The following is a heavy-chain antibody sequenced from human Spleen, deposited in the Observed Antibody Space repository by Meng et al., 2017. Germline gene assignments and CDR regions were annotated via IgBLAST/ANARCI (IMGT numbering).Heavy chain of an antibody. V-gene: IGHV4-34*01. CDR1: GGSFSDYY. Sequence: QVQLQPEGAGLLKPSETLSLTCVVSGGSFSDYYWSWIRQPPGKGLEWIGEINHSGSTNYNPSLESRATISVDTSQNNLSLKLSSVTAADSAVYYCARGPTTMAHDFDYWGQGTLVTVSS. CDR2: INHSGST. J-gene: IGHJ4*02. CDR3: ARGPTTMAHDFDY. D-gene: IGHD4-23*01.